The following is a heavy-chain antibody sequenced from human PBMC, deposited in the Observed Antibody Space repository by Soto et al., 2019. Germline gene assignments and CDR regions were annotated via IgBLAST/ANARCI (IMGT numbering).Heavy chain of an antibody. Sequence: EVQLVESGGGLVQPGGSLRLSCAVSGFTFSSYWMSWVRQAPGKGLEWVANINQDGSDIYYVDSVKSRFTISRDNAKNSLYLQINSLRAEDTAVYYCARRVPHYFDYWGQGTLVTVSS. J-gene: IGHJ4*02. CDR2: INQDGSDI. CDR3: ARRVPHYFDY. D-gene: IGHD1-1*01. CDR1: GFTFSSYW. V-gene: IGHV3-7*05.